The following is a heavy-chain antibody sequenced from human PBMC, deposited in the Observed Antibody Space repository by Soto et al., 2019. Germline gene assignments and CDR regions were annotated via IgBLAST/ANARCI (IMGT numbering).Heavy chain of an antibody. Sequence: SGGSLRLSCRTSGGTFNSYTINWVRRAPGQGLEWVGGIMAIFDKRNYAQKFLGRVTITADESTSTAYLELRGLTIEATAVYYSARERASDNHDFWGQGTPVTVSS. CDR1: GGTFNSYT. CDR3: ARERASDNHDF. D-gene: IGHD1-1*01. J-gene: IGHJ4*02. CDR2: IMAIFDKR. V-gene: IGHV1-69*01.